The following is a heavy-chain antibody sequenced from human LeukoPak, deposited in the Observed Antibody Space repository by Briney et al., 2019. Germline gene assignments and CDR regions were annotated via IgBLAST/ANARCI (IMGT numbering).Heavy chain of an antibody. CDR1: GGSISSSSYY. J-gene: IGHJ4*02. Sequence: NPSETLSLTCTVSGGSISSSSYYWGWIRQPPGKGLEWIGSIYYSGSTYYNPSLKSRVTISVDTSKNQFSLKLSSVTAADTAVYYCARGGRMVRGSLGYWGQGTLVTVSS. CDR2: IYYSGST. V-gene: IGHV4-39*07. D-gene: IGHD3-10*01. CDR3: ARGGRMVRGSLGY.